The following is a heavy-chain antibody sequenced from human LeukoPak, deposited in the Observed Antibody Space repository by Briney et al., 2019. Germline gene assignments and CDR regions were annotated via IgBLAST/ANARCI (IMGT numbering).Heavy chain of an antibody. CDR1: GGSISSYY. Sequence: PSEALSLTRPVSGGSISSYYWRWVRGPPGPGLEWIGSIYSSGSTNYNPSLKSRVTISLDTSKNQFSLKLSSLTAADTAVYYCARGRWLQLPDYWGQGTLVTVSS. D-gene: IGHD5-24*01. J-gene: IGHJ4*02. CDR3: ARGRWLQLPDY. CDR2: IYSSGST. V-gene: IGHV4-59*01.